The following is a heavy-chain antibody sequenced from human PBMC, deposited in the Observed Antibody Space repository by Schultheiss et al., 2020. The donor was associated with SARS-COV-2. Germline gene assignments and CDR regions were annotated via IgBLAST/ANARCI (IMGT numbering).Heavy chain of an antibody. J-gene: IGHJ4*02. V-gene: IGHV3-23*01. D-gene: IGHD2-15*01. CDR2: ISGSGGST. CDR3: ARALGYGHYFDY. CDR1: GFTFSSYA. Sequence: GESLKISCAASGFTFSSYAMSWVRQAPGKGLEWVSAISGSGGSTYYADSVKGRFTISRDNSKNTLYLQMNSLRAEDTAVYYCARALGYGHYFDYWGQGTLVTVSS.